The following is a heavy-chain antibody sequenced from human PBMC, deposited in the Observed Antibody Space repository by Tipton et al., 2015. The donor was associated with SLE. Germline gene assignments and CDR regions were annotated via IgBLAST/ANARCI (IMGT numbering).Heavy chain of an antibody. D-gene: IGHD6-19*01. CDR2: ISWDVSST. V-gene: IGHV3-43*01. CDR3: ARATHSSGWYIDL. J-gene: IGHJ2*01. CDR1: GFTFDDYT. Sequence: GSLRLSCAASGFTFDDYTMHWVRQAPGKGLEWVSLISWDVSSTYYADSVKGRFTISRDSSKNSLYLQMNSLRTEDTALYYCARATHSSGWYIDLWGRGTLVTVSS.